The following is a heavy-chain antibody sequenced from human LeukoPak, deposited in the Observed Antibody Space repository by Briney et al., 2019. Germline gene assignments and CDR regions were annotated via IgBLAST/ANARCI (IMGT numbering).Heavy chain of an antibody. Sequence: PGGSLRLSCAASGFTFSSYAMSWVRQAPGKGLEWVSAISGSGGSTYYADSVKGRFTISRDNSKNTLYLQMNSLRAEDTAVYYCARLGYCSSTSCSMGAFDIWGQGTMVTVSS. CDR3: ARLGYCSSTSCSMGAFDI. J-gene: IGHJ3*02. CDR2: ISGSGGST. D-gene: IGHD2-2*01. V-gene: IGHV3-23*01. CDR1: GFTFSSYA.